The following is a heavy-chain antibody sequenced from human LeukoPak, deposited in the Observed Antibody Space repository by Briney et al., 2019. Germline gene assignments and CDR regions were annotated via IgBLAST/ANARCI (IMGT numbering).Heavy chain of an antibody. Sequence: GGSLRLSCAASGFTFSSYWMHWVRQAPGNGLVWISCISTDGKTTRHADSVKGRFTISRDNSKNTLYLQMSRLRVDDTAVYYCVRDFKHLGRWGQGTLLTVSS. V-gene: IGHV3-74*01. CDR1: GFTFSSYW. J-gene: IGHJ4*02. CDR3: VRDFKHLGR. D-gene: IGHD7-27*01. CDR2: ISTDGKTT.